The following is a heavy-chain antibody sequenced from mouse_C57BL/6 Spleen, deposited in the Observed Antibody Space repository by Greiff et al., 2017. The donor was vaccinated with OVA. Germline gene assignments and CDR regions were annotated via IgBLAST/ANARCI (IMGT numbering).Heavy chain of an antibody. Sequence: EVKLVESGGDLVKPGGSLKLSCAASGFTFSSYGMSWVRQTPDKRLEWVATISSGGSYTYYPDSVKGRFTISRDNAKNTLYLQMSSLKSEDTAMYYCARSYGNNYFDYWGQGTTLTVSS. CDR2: ISSGGSYT. D-gene: IGHD2-1*01. CDR1: GFTFSSYG. CDR3: ARSYGNNYFDY. V-gene: IGHV5-6*01. J-gene: IGHJ2*01.